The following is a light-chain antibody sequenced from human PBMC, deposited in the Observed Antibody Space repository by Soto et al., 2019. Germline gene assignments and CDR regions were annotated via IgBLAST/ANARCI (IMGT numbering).Light chain of an antibody. Sequence: QSVLTQPPSVSAAPGQTVAISCSGSSSNIGDNYVSWYQQLPGTAPKLLIYDNNKRPSGIPDRFSGSKSGTSATLGITGLQTGDEADYYCGTWDISLSGVFGGGTKLTVL. V-gene: IGLV1-51*01. J-gene: IGLJ2*01. CDR2: DNN. CDR3: GTWDISLSGV. CDR1: SSNIGDNY.